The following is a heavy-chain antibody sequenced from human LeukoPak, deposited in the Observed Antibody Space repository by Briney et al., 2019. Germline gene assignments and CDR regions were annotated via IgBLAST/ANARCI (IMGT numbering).Heavy chain of an antibody. CDR1: GFTFSSYE. V-gene: IGHV3-48*03. CDR3: ARESRGWFDP. J-gene: IGHJ5*02. CDR2: ISSSGSTI. D-gene: IGHD5-24*01. Sequence: PGGSLRLSCAASGFTFSSYEMNWVRQAPGKGLEWVSYISSSGSTIYYADSVKGRFTISRDNAKNSLYLQMNSLRAEDTAVYYCARESRGWFDPWGQGTLVTVSS.